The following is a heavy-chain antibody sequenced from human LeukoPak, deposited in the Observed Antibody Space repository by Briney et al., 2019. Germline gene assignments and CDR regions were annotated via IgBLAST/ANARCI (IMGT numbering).Heavy chain of an antibody. CDR3: ARRTYYDFWCMDV. D-gene: IGHD3-3*01. CDR2: ITGSSSTI. CDR1: GFTFSSYS. Sequence: PGGSLRLSCAASGFTFSSYSMNWVRQAPGKGLEWVSYITGSSSTIYYADSVKGRFTISRDNAKNSLYLQMNSLRAEDTAVYYCARRTYYDFWCMDVWGKGTTVTVSS. V-gene: IGHV3-48*01. J-gene: IGHJ6*04.